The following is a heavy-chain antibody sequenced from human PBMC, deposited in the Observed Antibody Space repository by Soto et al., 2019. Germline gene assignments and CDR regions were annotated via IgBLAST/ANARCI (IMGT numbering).Heavy chain of an antibody. CDR3: ARNGYDRGWYHFDY. D-gene: IGHD6-19*01. CDR1: GGSISSTNW. V-gene: IGHV4-4*02. CDR2: IHHSGNT. Sequence: PSETLSLTCTVSGGSISSTNWWTWVRQTPDKGLEWIGEIHHSGNTNYESSLKSRVTMSVDKSKNHFSLNLNSVTAADTAVYYCARNGYDRGWYHFDYWGQGIQVTVSS. J-gene: IGHJ4*02.